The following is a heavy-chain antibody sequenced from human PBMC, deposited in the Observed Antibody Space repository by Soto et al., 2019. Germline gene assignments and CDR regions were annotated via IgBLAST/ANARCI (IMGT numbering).Heavy chain of an antibody. V-gene: IGHV2-70*04. CDR2: IDWDDDK. Sequence: SGPTLVNPTQPLTLTCTFSGFSLGTTGMRVSWIRQPPGKALEWLARIDWDDDKFYSTSLKTRLTISKDTSKNQVVLRMTNMDPADTATYYCARTAGYYRGRQFDYWGQGTLVTVS. D-gene: IGHD3-10*01. CDR1: GFSLGTTGMR. CDR3: ARTAGYYRGRQFDY. J-gene: IGHJ4*02.